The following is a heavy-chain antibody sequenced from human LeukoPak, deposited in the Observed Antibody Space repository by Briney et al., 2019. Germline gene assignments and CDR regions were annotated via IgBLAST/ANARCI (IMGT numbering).Heavy chain of an antibody. V-gene: IGHV3-49*03. CDR3: TRLLVVPQRYYFEY. D-gene: IGHD2-2*01. CDR2: IRSKAYGGTT. J-gene: IGHJ4*02. Sequence: PGRSLRLSCTASGFTFGDYAMSWFRQAPGKGLEWVGFIRSKAYGGTTEYAASVKGRFTISRDDSRSIAYLQMNSLKTEDTDVYYCTRLLVVPQRYYFEYWGQGTLVTVSS. CDR1: GFTFGDYA.